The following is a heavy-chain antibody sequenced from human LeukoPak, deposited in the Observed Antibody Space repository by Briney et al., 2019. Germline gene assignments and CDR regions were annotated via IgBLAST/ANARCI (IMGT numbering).Heavy chain of an antibody. CDR1: GFTFSSYS. J-gene: IGHJ4*02. CDR3: ARHPMTTVTFFDY. Sequence: GGSLRLSCAASGFTFSSYSMNWVHQAPGKGLEWVSYISSSSSTIYYADSVKGRFTISRDNAKNSLYLQMNSLRAEDTAVYYCARHPMTTVTFFDYWGQGTLVTVSS. CDR2: ISSSSSTI. D-gene: IGHD4-17*01. V-gene: IGHV3-48*01.